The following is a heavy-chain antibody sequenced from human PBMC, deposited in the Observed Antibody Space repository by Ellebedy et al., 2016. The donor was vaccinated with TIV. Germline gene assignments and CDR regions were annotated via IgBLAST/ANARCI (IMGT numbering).Heavy chain of an antibody. J-gene: IGHJ6*02. Sequence: SETLSLTXTVSGGSISSYYWSWIRQPAGKGLEWIGRIYTSGSTNYNPSLKSRVTMSVDTSKNQFSLKLSSVTAADTAVYYCAREYYDFWSGPYYYYYGMDVWGQGTTVTVSS. CDR2: IYTSGST. CDR3: AREYYDFWSGPYYYYYGMDV. CDR1: GGSISSYY. V-gene: IGHV4-4*07. D-gene: IGHD3-3*01.